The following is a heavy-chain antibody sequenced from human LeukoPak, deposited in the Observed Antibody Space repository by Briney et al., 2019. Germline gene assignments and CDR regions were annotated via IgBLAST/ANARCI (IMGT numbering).Heavy chain of an antibody. D-gene: IGHD4-17*01. CDR3: AKDIFYGDYVGIDY. V-gene: IGHV3-43D*03. CDR1: GFTFDDYA. Sequence: GGSLRLSCAASGFTFDDYAMHWVRQAPGKCLEWVSLISLDGGSTCYADSVKGRFTISRYNSKNSLYLQMNSLRAEDTALYYCAKDIFYGDYVGIDYWGQGTLVTVSS. J-gene: IGHJ4*02. CDR2: ISLDGGST.